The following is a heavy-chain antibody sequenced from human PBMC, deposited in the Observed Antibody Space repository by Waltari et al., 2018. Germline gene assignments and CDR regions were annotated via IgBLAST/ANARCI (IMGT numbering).Heavy chain of an antibody. J-gene: IGHJ2*01. CDR1: GGSISSHY. Sequence: QVQLQESGPGLVKPSETLSLTCTVSGGSISSHYWSWIRQPPGKGLEWIGYIYYSGSTNYNPSLKSRVTISVDTSKNQFSLKLSSVTAADTAVYYCARGYRFYSSSTYWYFDLWGRGTLVTVSS. V-gene: IGHV4-59*11. CDR3: ARGYRFYSSSTYWYFDL. D-gene: IGHD6-6*01. CDR2: IYYSGST.